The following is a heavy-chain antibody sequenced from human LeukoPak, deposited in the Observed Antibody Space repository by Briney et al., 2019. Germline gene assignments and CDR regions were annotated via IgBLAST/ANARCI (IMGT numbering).Heavy chain of an antibody. J-gene: IGHJ2*01. V-gene: IGHV1-69*01. D-gene: IGHD3-3*01. Sequence: ASVKVSCKASGGTFSSYAISWVRQAPGQGLEWMGGIIPIFGTANYAQKFQGRVTITADESTSTAYMELSSLRSEDTAVYYCARDRSETIFGVVIAYFDLWGRGTLVTVSS. CDR2: IIPIFGTA. CDR3: ARDRSETIFGVVIAYFDL. CDR1: GGTFSSYA.